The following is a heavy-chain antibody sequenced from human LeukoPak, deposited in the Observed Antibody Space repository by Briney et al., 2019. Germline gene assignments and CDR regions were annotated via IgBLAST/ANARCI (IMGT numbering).Heavy chain of an antibody. D-gene: IGHD2-15*01. CDR1: GYSISSGYY. CDR3: ARGVVGVVAAIRGAFDI. V-gene: IGHV4-38-2*01. CDR2: IYHSGST. Sequence: SETLSLTCAVSGYSISSGYYWGWIRPPPGKGLEWIGIIYHSGSTYYNPSLKSRVTISVDTSKNQFSLKLSSVTAADTAVYYCARGVVGVVAAIRGAFDIWGQGTMVTVSS. J-gene: IGHJ3*02.